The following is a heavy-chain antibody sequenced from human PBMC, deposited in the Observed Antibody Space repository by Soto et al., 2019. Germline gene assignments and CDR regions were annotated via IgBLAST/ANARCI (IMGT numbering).Heavy chain of an antibody. CDR3: ARVEGLVLRLSHGMDV. CDR1: GGTFSSYA. D-gene: IGHD3-3*01. V-gene: IGHV1-69*13. CDR2: ISPIFGTA. Sequence: SVKVSCKASGGTFSSYAISWVRQAPGQGLEWMGGISPIFGTANYAQKFQGRVTITAGESTSTAYMELSSLRSEDTAVYYCARVEGLVLRLSHGMDVWGQGTPVTVSS. J-gene: IGHJ6*02.